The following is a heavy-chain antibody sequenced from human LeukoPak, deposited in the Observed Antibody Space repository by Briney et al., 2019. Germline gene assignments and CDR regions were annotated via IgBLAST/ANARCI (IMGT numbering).Heavy chain of an antibody. CDR3: AKDGYGSGSYGYFDY. CDR2: ISSSSTI. V-gene: IGHV3-48*01. Sequence: GGSLRLPCAASGFTFSSYSMNWVRQAPGKGLEWVSYISSSSTIYYADSVKGRFTISRDNSKNTLYLQMNSLRAEDTAVYYCAKDGYGSGSYGYFDYWGQGTLVTVSS. CDR1: GFTFSSYS. D-gene: IGHD3-10*01. J-gene: IGHJ4*02.